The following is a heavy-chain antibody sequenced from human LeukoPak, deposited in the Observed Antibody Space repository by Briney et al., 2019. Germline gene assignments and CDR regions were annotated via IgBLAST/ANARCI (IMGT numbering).Heavy chain of an antibody. Sequence: PGRSLRLSCAASGFTFSSYGMHWVRQAPGKGLEWVSVISSDGSNKYYADSVKGRFTISRDNSKNTLYLQMNSLRAEDTAVYYCARDPGSMIVAGIDYWGQGTLVTVSS. V-gene: IGHV3-30*19. D-gene: IGHD3-22*01. CDR2: ISSDGSNK. CDR3: ARDPGSMIVAGIDY. J-gene: IGHJ4*02. CDR1: GFTFSSYG.